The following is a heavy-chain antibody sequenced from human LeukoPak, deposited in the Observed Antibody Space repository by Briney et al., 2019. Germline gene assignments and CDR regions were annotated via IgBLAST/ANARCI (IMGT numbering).Heavy chain of an antibody. Sequence: PGGSLRLSCAASGFTFSSYSMNWVRQAPGKGLEWVSSISSSSSYIYYEDSVKGRFTISRDNAKNSLYLQMNSVRAEDTAVYYCARHYYDSSGYKYWGQGTLVTVSS. V-gene: IGHV3-21*01. CDR2: ISSSSSYI. D-gene: IGHD3-22*01. J-gene: IGHJ4*02. CDR1: GFTFSSYS. CDR3: ARHYYDSSGYKY.